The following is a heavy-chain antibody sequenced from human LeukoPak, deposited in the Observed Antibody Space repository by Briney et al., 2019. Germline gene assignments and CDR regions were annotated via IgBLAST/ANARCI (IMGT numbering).Heavy chain of an antibody. J-gene: IGHJ5*02. Sequence: GGPLRLSCAASGFTFSSYDMSWVRQAPGKGLEWVSAISGSGGSTYYADSVKGRFTISRDNSKNTLYLQMNSLRAEDTAVYYCAKAGTILWFGESWGQGTLVTVSS. CDR3: AKAGTILWFGES. V-gene: IGHV3-23*01. CDR2: ISGSGGST. CDR1: GFTFSSYD. D-gene: IGHD3-10*01.